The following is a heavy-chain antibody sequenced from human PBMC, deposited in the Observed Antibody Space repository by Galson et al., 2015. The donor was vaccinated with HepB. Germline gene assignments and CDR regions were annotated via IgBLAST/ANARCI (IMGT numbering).Heavy chain of an antibody. CDR1: GFSLTTNAAN. D-gene: IGHD3-22*01. CDR3: VHRQKASYSDSSGYFYRGFNDF. CDR2: IYWDDDK. V-gene: IGHV2-5*02. Sequence: PALVKPTPPLTLTCTFSGFSLTTNAANVGWIRQPPGKAPEWLAVIYWDDDKRYRPSLETRLTLTKDTSKNQVVLKLTNMDPVDTATYYCVHRQKASYSDSSGYFYRGFNDFWGQGTLVTVSS. J-gene: IGHJ4*02.